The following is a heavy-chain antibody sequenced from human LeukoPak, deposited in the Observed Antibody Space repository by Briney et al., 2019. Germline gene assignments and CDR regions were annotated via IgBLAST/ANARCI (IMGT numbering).Heavy chain of an antibody. Sequence: PSETLSLTCAVYGGSFSGYYWSWIRQPPGKGLEWIGEINHSGSTNYNPSLKSRVTISVDTSKNHFSLKLSSVTAADTAVYYCAGQYYDFWSGPRTKGWFDPWGQGTLVTVSS. D-gene: IGHD3-3*01. CDR2: INHSGST. CDR1: GGSFSGYY. CDR3: AGQYYDFWSGPRTKGWFDP. J-gene: IGHJ5*02. V-gene: IGHV4-34*01.